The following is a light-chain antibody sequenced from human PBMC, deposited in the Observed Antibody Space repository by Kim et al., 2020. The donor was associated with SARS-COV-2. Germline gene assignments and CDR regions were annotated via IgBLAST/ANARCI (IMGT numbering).Light chain of an antibody. Sequence: AATGDRVTINCRARQGISSYLAWYQQKPGKAPKLLIYAASTLQSGVPSRFSGSGSGTDFTLTISCLQSEDFATYYCQQYYSYPWTFGQGTKVEIK. V-gene: IGKV1-8*01. CDR1: QGISSY. J-gene: IGKJ1*01. CDR3: QQYYSYPWT. CDR2: AAS.